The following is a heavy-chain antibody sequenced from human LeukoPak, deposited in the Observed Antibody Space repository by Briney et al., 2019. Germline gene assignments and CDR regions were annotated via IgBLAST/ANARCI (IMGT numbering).Heavy chain of an antibody. J-gene: IGHJ6*03. Sequence: ASVKVSCKASGYTFTGYYMHWVRQAPGQGLEWMGWMNPNSGNTGYAQKFQGRVTMTRNTSISTAYMELSSLRSEDTAVYYCARGGLVVPAANNYYYYYMDVWGKGTTVTISS. CDR3: ARGGLVVPAANNYYYYYMDV. D-gene: IGHD2-2*01. CDR1: GYTFTGYY. CDR2: MNPNSGNT. V-gene: IGHV1-8*02.